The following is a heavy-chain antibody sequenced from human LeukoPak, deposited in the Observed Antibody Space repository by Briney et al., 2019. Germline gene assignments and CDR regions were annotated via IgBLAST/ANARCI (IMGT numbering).Heavy chain of an antibody. V-gene: IGHV1-46*01. CDR1: GGTLSRYA. J-gene: IGHJ4*02. D-gene: IGHD6-13*01. CDR2: INPSGGST. Sequence: ASVKVSCKTSGGTLSRYAISWVRQAPGQGLEWMGIINPSGGSTSYAQKFQGRVTMTRDMSTSTVYMELSSLRSEDTAVYYCARADVSSSYPIDYWGQGTLVTVSS. CDR3: ARADVSSSYPIDY.